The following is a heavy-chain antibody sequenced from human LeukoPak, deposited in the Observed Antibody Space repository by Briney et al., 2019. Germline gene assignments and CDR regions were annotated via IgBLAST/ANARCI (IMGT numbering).Heavy chain of an antibody. J-gene: IGHJ1*01. V-gene: IGHV3-23*01. CDR2: ISGSGGST. CDR1: GFTFSSYA. D-gene: IGHD2-15*01. Sequence: AGGSLRLSCAASGFTFSSYAMSWVRQAPGKGLEWVSAISGSGGSTYYADSVKGRFTISRDDAKNSLYLQMNSLRVEDTAVYYCTRGLVVVAQYFQHWGQGTLVSVSS. CDR3: TRGLVVVAQYFQH.